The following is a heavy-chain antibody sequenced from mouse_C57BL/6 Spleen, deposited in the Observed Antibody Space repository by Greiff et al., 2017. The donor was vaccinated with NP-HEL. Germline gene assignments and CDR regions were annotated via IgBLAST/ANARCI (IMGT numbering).Heavy chain of an antibody. Sequence: VQLKQSGGGLVKPGGSLKLSCAASGFTFSDYGMHWVRQAPEKGLEWVAYISSGSSTIYYADKVKGRFTISRDNAKNTLFLQMTSLRSEDTAMYYCARQITTATRYFDVWGTGTTVTVSS. CDR1: GFTFSDYG. V-gene: IGHV5-17*01. CDR3: ARQITTATRYFDV. CDR2: ISSGSSTI. D-gene: IGHD1-2*01. J-gene: IGHJ1*03.